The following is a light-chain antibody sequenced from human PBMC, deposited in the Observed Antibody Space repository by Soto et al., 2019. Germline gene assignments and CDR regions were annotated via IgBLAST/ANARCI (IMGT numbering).Light chain of an antibody. CDR1: SSDVGGYNS. V-gene: IGLV2-14*01. J-gene: IGLJ1*01. CDR2: DVS. CDR3: SSYTSSTSYV. Sequence: QSVLTQPASVSGFPGQSITISCTGTSSDVGGYNSVSWYQQYPGKAPKLMIHDVSNRPSGVSNRFSGSKSGNTASLTISGLQAEDEADYYCSSYTSSTSYVFGSGTKLTVL.